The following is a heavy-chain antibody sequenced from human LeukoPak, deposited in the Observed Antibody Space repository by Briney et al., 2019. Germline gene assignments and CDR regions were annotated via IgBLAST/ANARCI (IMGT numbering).Heavy chain of an antibody. D-gene: IGHD2-15*01. CDR1: GASITTYY. CDR2: IYYSGST. CDR3: ARGRGGGGSSNNWLDP. J-gene: IGHJ5*02. Sequence: KPSETLSLTCTVSGASITTYYWSWIRQPPGKGLEWIGYIYYSGSTNYNPSLRSRLTISLDTSKNQFSLKLSSATAADTAVYYCARGRGGGGSSNNWLDPWGQGSLVSVSS. V-gene: IGHV4-59*01.